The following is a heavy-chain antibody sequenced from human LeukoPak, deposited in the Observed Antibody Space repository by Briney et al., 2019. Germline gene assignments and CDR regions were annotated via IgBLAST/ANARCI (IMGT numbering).Heavy chain of an antibody. Sequence: GGSLRLSCAASGFTFSNAWMSWVRQAPGKGLEWVGRIKSKTDGGTTDYAAPVKGRFTISRDDSKNTLYLQMNSLKTEDTAVYYCTTHPSGWYSLPHYYYYMDVWGKGTTVTISS. V-gene: IGHV3-15*01. CDR3: TTHPSGWYSLPHYYYYMDV. CDR2: IKSKTDGGTT. D-gene: IGHD6-19*01. J-gene: IGHJ6*03. CDR1: GFTFSNAW.